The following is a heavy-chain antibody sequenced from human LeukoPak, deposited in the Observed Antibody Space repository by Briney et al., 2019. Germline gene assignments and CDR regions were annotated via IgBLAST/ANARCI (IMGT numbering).Heavy chain of an antibody. CDR3: ARASGLYLRPPLGWYFDL. V-gene: IGHV4-30-4*01. Sequence: TASETLSLTCTVSGGSISSGDYYWSWIRQPPGKGLEWIGYIYYSGSTYYNPSLKSRVTISVDTSKNQFSLKLSSVTAADTAVYYCARASGLYLRPPLGWYFDLWGRGTLVTVSS. CDR2: IYYSGST. CDR1: GGSISSGDYY. J-gene: IGHJ2*01. D-gene: IGHD3-3*01.